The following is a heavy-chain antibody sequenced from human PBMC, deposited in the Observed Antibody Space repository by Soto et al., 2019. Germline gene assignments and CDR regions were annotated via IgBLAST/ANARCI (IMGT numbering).Heavy chain of an antibody. CDR1: PYTFTDYY. V-gene: IGHV1-2*02. D-gene: IGHD2-8*01. Sequence: ASVKVSCKATPYTFTDYYIHSVRQAPGQGLEWMGWINPNSGSTKSTQRFQGSVTMTRDTSISTAYMELTRLRSDDTAVYYCARGGCTDGVCTYCFDSWGQGTLVTVSS. CDR2: INPNSGST. J-gene: IGHJ4*02. CDR3: ARGGCTDGVCTYCFDS.